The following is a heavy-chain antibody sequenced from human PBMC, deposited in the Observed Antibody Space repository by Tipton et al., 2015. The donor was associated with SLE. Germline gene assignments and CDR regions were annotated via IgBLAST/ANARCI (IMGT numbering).Heavy chain of an antibody. V-gene: IGHV3-23*01. CDR3: ARDYCSGGSCYFDY. CDR1: GFTFRSYA. J-gene: IGHJ4*02. CDR2: MTGSGGRT. D-gene: IGHD2-15*01. Sequence: SLRLSCAASGFTFRSYAMSWVRQAPGKGLEWVSGMTGSGGRTYFADSVKGRFTISRDNSKNTLYLQMSSLRAEDTAVYYCARDYCSGGSCYFDYWGQGTLVTVSS.